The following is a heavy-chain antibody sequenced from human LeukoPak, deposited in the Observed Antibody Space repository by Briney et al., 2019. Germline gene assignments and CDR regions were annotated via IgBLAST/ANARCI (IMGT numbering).Heavy chain of an antibody. D-gene: IGHD2-15*01. CDR3: ARDGGGSIPYRYYGMDV. CDR1: GFAFSYFG. Sequence: GGSLRLSCAASGFAFSYFGMHWVRQAPGKGLEWVTFITYDGSRKYYADSVKGRFTISRDNSNTTLYLDMNSLRVEDTAVYYCARDGGGSIPYRYYGMDVWGQGTTVTVSS. V-gene: IGHV3-30*03. J-gene: IGHJ6*02. CDR2: ITYDGSRK.